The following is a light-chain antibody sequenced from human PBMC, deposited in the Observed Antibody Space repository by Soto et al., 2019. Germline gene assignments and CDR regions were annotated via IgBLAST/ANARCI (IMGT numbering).Light chain of an antibody. CDR2: DVS. J-gene: IGLJ1*01. CDR1: SSDVGGYNY. V-gene: IGLV2-11*01. Sequence: QSALTQPRSVSGSPGQSVTISCTGTSSDVGGYNYVSWYQQHPGKAPKLMIYDVSKRPSGVPDRFSGSKSGSTASLTISGLQAEDEADYYCCSYAGSYTSYVFGTGTRSPS. CDR3: CSYAGSYTSYV.